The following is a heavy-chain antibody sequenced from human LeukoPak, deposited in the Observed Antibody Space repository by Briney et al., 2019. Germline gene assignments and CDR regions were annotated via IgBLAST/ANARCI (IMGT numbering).Heavy chain of an antibody. CDR2: IYNSGGT. D-gene: IGHD2-2*01. CDR3: ARLGIGVVPSAMLGDYYFDY. J-gene: IGHJ4*02. V-gene: IGHV4-59*08. CDR1: GGSISSYY. Sequence: SETLSLTCTVSGGSISSYYWSWIRQPPGKGLEWIGNIYNSGGTKYNPSLKSRVTISVDTSKNQFSLKLTSVTAADTAVYYCARLGIGVVPSAMLGDYYFDYWGQGTLVTVSS.